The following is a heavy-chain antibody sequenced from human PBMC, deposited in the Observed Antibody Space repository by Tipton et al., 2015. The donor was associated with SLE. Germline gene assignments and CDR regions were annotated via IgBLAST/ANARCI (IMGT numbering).Heavy chain of an antibody. CDR2: ISISGAYI. J-gene: IGHJ4*02. CDR3: ADIAARGY. D-gene: IGHD6-13*01. Sequence: SLRLSCVASGFRVSGYNMDWVRQAPGKGLEWVSTISISGAYISYTDSVRGRFTISRDNSKNTLYLQMGSLRTEDTAVYYCADIAARGYWGQGTRVAVSS. V-gene: IGHV3-21*04. CDR1: GFRVSGYN.